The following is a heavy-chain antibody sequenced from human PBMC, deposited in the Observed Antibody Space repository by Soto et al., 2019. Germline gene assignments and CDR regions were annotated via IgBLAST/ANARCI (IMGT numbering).Heavy chain of an antibody. CDR3: ARGGWTDYDSSGLYGMDV. D-gene: IGHD3-22*01. Sequence: QVQLVESGGGVVQPGRSLRLSCAASGFTFSSYAMHWVRQAPGKGLEWVAVISYDGSNKYYADSVKGRFTISRDNSKNTVYLQMNSLRAEDTAVYYCARGGWTDYDSSGLYGMDVWGQGTTVTVSS. V-gene: IGHV3-30-3*01. J-gene: IGHJ6*02. CDR2: ISYDGSNK. CDR1: GFTFSSYA.